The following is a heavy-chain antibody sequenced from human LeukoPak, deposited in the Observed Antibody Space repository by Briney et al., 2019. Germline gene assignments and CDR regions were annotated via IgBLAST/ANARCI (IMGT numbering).Heavy chain of an antibody. V-gene: IGHV1-69*13. CDR2: IIPIFGTA. CDR1: GGTFSSYA. Sequence: SVTVSCKASGGTFSSYAISWVRQAPGQGLEWMGGIIPIFGTANYAQQFQGRVTITADESTSTAYMELSSLRSEDTAVYYCAREAAALGSLDYWGQGTLVTVSS. D-gene: IGHD6-13*01. J-gene: IGHJ4*02. CDR3: AREAAALGSLDY.